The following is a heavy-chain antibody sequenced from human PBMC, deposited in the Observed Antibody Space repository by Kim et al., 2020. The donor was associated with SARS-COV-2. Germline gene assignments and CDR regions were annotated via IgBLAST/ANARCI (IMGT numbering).Heavy chain of an antibody. CDR2: IIPIFGTA. CDR1: GCTFSSYA. V-gene: IGHV1-69*06. D-gene: IGHD2-21*02. J-gene: IGHJ4*02. CDR3: PREHTDCGGDCYIH. Sequence: SVKVSCKASGCTFSSYAISWVRQAPGQGLEWMGGIIPIFGTANYAQKFQGRVTITADKSTSTAYMELSSLRSEDTAVYYCPREHTDCGGDCYIHCGQGT.